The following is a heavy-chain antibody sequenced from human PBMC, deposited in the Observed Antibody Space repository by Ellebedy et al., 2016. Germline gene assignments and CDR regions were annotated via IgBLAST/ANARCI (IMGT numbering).Heavy chain of an antibody. D-gene: IGHD2-21*01. CDR2: IYYSGNT. CDR3: ARVLVVIAIRWFDP. CDR1: GLNFDTFF. V-gene: IGHV4-59*01. Sequence: GSLRLSXVVSGLNFDTFFMSWIRQPPGKGLEWIGDIYYSGNTNYNPSLKSRVTISVDTSKNQFSLKLSSVTAADTAVYYCARVLVVIAIRWFDPWGHGTLVTVSS. J-gene: IGHJ5*02.